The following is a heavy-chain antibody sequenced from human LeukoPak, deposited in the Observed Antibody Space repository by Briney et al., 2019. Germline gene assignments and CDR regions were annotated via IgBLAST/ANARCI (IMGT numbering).Heavy chain of an antibody. CDR1: GFTFKNYA. Sequence: PGGSLRLSSAASGFTFKNYAMSWVRQAPGKGLEWVSVIYSGGSTYYADSVKGRFTISRDNSKNTLYLQMNSLRAEDTAVYYCARERPIVGFDYWGQGTLVTVSS. J-gene: IGHJ4*02. V-gene: IGHV3-66*01. D-gene: IGHD3-22*01. CDR3: ARERPIVGFDY. CDR2: IYSGGST.